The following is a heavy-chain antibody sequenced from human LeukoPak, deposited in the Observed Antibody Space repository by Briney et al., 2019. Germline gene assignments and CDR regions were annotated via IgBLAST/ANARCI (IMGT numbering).Heavy chain of an antibody. D-gene: IGHD6-13*01. J-gene: IGHJ4*02. Sequence: GGSLRLSCAASGFTFSSYSMNWVRQAPGKGLEWVSSISSSTYIYYADSVKGRFTVSRDNAKSSLYLQMNSLRAEDTAVYFCASQYTSSRIFDDWGQGTLVTVSS. V-gene: IGHV3-21*01. CDR1: GFTFSSYS. CDR2: ISSSTYI. CDR3: ASQYTSSRIFDD.